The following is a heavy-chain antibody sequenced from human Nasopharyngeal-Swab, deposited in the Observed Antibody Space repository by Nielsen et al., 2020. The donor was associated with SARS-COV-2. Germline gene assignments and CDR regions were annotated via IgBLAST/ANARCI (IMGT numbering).Heavy chain of an antibody. CDR2: ISYDGSNK. CDR1: GFTFSSYA. D-gene: IGHD3-22*01. CDR3: ARSSAGYYYDSSGFPYNFDY. V-gene: IGHV3-30-3*01. J-gene: IGHJ4*02. Sequence: GESLKISCAASGFTFSSYAMHWVRQAPGKGLEWVAVISYDGSNKYYADSVKGRFTISRDNSKNTLYLQMNSLRAEDTAVYYCARSSAGYYYDSSGFPYNFDYWGQGTLVTVSS.